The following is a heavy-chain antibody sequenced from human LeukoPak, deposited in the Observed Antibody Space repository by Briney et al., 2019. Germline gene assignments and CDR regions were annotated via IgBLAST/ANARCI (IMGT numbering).Heavy chain of an antibody. D-gene: IGHD1-1*01. CDR1: GYAFSSYW. CDR2: IGHFTGDI. J-gene: IGHJ4*01. V-gene: IGHV3-21*01. Sequence: GGSLRLSCAASGYAFSSYWMHWVRQAPGKGLEWVAFIGHFTGDIFYADSVKGRFNISRDDAKDSVYLQMNSLRVDDTAVYFCARDPYTGSMFDYWGHGTLVTVSS. CDR3: ARDPYTGSMFDY.